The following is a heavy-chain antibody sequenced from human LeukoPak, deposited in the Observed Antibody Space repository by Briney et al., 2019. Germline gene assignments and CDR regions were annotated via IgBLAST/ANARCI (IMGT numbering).Heavy chain of an antibody. D-gene: IGHD5-12*01. CDR2: IYYSGNT. J-gene: IGHJ4*02. CDR3: ARAGSGYYVLDH. Sequence: SETLSLPFTVSGGSIRSYYWSWIRQPPGKGLEWIGYIYYSGNTDSNPSLKSRVTISVDTSKNQFSLNLRSVTAADTAVYYCARAGSGYYVLDHWGQGTLVTVSS. V-gene: IGHV4-59*01. CDR1: GGSIRSYY.